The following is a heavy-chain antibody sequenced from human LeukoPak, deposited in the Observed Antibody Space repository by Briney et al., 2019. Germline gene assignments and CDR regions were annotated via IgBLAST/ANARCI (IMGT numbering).Heavy chain of an antibody. CDR1: GGSISSYY. CDR3: ARAYSRSRFNWFDP. V-gene: IGHV4-4*07. D-gene: IGHD6-13*01. J-gene: IGHJ5*02. CDR2: IYTSGST. Sequence: PSETLSLTCTVSGGSISSYYWSWIRHPAGKGLEWIGRIYTSGSTNYNPSLKSRVTMSVDTSKNQFSLKLSSVTAADTAVSYCARAYSRSRFNWFDPWGQGTLVTVSS.